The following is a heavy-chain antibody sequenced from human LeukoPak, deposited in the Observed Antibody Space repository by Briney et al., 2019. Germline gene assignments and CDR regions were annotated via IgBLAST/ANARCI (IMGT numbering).Heavy chain of an antibody. CDR1: GGSISSYY. V-gene: IGHV4-59*01. J-gene: IGHJ3*02. CDR3: ARDNESAFDI. D-gene: IGHD2-8*01. CDR2: VYYSGST. Sequence: KPSETLSLTCTVSGGSISSYYWSWIRQPPGKGLEWIGYVYYSGSTNYNPSLKSRVTISVDTSKNQFSLKLSSVTAADTAVYYCARDNESAFDIWGQGTMVTVSS.